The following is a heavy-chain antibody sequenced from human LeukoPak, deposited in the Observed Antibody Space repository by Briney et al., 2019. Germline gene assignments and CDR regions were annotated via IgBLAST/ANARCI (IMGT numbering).Heavy chain of an antibody. D-gene: IGHD3-22*01. CDR3: ARQASVPGYYDSSGYHPFDY. CDR1: GYSFTSYC. CDR2: ICPGVSDA. J-gene: IGHJ4*02. V-gene: IGHV5-51*01. Sequence: GESLKISCKGCGYSFTSYCIGWVRQMPGKGLEWMGIICPGVSDARYTPSFQGQVTISADKSISTAYLQWSSPKATDTAMYYCARQASVPGYYDSSGYHPFDYWGQGTLVTVSS.